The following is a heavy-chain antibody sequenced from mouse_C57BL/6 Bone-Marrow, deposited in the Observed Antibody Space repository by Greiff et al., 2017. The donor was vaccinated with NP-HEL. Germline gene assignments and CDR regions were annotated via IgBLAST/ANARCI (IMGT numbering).Heavy chain of an antibody. J-gene: IGHJ4*01. CDR3: ARDYSNHCGMDY. CDR1: GFTIKNTY. Sequence: EVNVVDSVAELVRPGASVKLSCTASGFTIKNTYMHWVKQRPEQGLEWIGRIDPANGNTKYAPKFQGKATITADTSSNTAYLQLSSLTSEDTAIYYCARDYSNHCGMDYWGQGTSVTVSS. V-gene: IGHV14-3*01. D-gene: IGHD2-5*01. CDR2: IDPANGNT.